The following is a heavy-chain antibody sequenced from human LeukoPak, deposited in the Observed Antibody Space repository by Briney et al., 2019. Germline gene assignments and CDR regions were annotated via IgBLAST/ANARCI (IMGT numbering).Heavy chain of an antibody. CDR1: GFTFSSYG. J-gene: IGHJ4*02. D-gene: IGHD4-17*01. CDR2: IWYDGSNK. Sequence: GGSLRLSCAASGFTFSSYGMHWVRQAPGKGLEWVAVIWYDGSNKYYADSVKGRFTISRDNSNNTLYLHMNSLRAEDTAVYYCARVNYDYGDYLFDYWGQGTLVTVSS. V-gene: IGHV3-33*01. CDR3: ARVNYDYGDYLFDY.